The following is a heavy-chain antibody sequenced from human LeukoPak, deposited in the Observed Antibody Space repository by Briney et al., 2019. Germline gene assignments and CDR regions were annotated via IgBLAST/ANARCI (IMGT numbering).Heavy chain of an antibody. CDR3: ARARDYYDSSGPAHFDY. J-gene: IGHJ4*02. CDR1: GFTFSSYS. D-gene: IGHD3-22*01. V-gene: IGHV3-30*03. Sequence: GGSLRLSCAASGFTFSSYSMNWVRQAPGKGLEWVAVISYDGSNKYYADSVKGRFTISRDNSKNTLYLQMNSLRAEDTAVYYCARARDYYDSSGPAHFDYWGQGTLVTVSS. CDR2: ISYDGSNK.